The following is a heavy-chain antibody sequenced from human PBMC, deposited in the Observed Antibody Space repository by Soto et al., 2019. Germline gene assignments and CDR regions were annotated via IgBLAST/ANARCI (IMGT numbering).Heavy chain of an antibody. D-gene: IGHD3-22*01. Sequence: QVQLVESGGGVVQPGRSLRLSCAASGFTFSSYGMHWVRQAPGKGLEWVAVIWYDGSNKYYADSVKGRFTISRDNSKNTLYLQMNSLRAEDTAVYYCARDRRSGYYDSSGYYYIPGSGMDVW. CDR1: GFTFSSYG. V-gene: IGHV3-33*01. CDR3: ARDRRSGYYDSSGYYYIPGSGMDV. CDR2: IWYDGSNK. J-gene: IGHJ6*01.